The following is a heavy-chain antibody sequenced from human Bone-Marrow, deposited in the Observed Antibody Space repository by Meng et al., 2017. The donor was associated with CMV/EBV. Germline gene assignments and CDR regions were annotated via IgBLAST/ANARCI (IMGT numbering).Heavy chain of an antibody. CDR1: GFTFDDYT. CDR3: AKGDHRGGDYVDAFDI. J-gene: IGHJ3*02. D-gene: IGHD4-17*01. CDR2: IRWDGGII. Sequence: GGSLRLSCAASGFTFDDYTMHWVRQAPGRGLEWVSLIRWDGGIIYYADSVKGRFTISRDNSKNSLYLQMNSLRTEDTALYYCAKGDHRGGDYVDAFDIWGQGTRVT. V-gene: IGHV3-43*01.